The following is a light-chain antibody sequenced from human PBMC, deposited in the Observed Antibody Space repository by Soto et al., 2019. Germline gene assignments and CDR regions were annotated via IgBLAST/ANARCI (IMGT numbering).Light chain of an antibody. Sequence: DIQMTQSPSSLSASVGDRVTITCRTSQTVSNTLNWYQRKPGKAPSLLIYASSTLQSGVPSRFIGSGSETEFTLTISSLQPEDFATYYCQQDNMTPFTFGPGTKVDI. CDR3: QQDNMTPFT. CDR2: ASS. CDR1: QTVSNT. J-gene: IGKJ3*01. V-gene: IGKV1-39*01.